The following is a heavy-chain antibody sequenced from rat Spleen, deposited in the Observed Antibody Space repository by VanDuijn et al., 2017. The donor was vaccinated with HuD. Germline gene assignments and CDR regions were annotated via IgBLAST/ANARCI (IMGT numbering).Heavy chain of an antibody. CDR1: GLSFSNYD. D-gene: IGHD4-3*01. CDR2: ISYDGRST. CDR3: YEGYVMDA. J-gene: IGHJ4*01. V-gene: IGHV5-22*01. Sequence: EVQLVESGGGLVQPGRSMKLSCAASGLSFSNYDMAWVRQAPTKGLEWVASISYDGRSTFYRDSVRARFTISRDNAKSTLRPEDTATYYCTRYGNSGYEGYVMDAWGQGASVTVSS.